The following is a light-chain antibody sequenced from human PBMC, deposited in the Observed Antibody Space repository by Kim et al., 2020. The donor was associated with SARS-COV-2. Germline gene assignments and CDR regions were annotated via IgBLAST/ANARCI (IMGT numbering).Light chain of an antibody. J-gene: IGLJ3*02. Sequence: QAVVTQEPSLSVSPGGTVTLTCGLSSGSVSTSYYPSWYQQTPGQAPRTLIYSTNSRSSGVPDRFSGSILGNKAALTITGAQADDESVYYCVLYMGSGISVFGGGTQLTVL. V-gene: IGLV8-61*01. CDR1: SGSVSTSYY. CDR3: VLYMGSGISV. CDR2: STN.